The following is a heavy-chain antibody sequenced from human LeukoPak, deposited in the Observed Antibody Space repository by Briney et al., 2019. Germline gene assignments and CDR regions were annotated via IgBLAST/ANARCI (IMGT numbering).Heavy chain of an antibody. V-gene: IGHV1-69*04. CDR3: AKDSRFLEWLWDY. CDR1: GGTFSSYA. Sequence: VASVKVSCKASGGTFSSYAISWVRQAPGQGLEWMGRIIPILGIANYAQKFQGRVTITADKSTSTAYMELSSLRSEDTAVYYCAKDSRFLEWLWDYWGQGTLVTVSS. D-gene: IGHD3-3*01. J-gene: IGHJ4*02. CDR2: IIPILGIA.